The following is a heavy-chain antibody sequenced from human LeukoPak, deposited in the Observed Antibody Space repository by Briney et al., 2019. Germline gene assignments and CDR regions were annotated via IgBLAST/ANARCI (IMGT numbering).Heavy chain of an antibody. CDR1: GFTFSSYG. J-gene: IGHJ3*02. CDR3: AIWEVDRGYSGYDSAFDI. CDR2: ISYDGSNK. V-gene: IGHV3-30*03. D-gene: IGHD5-12*01. Sequence: GGPLRLSCAASGFTFSSYGMHWVRQAPGKGLEWVAVISYDGSNKYYADSVKGRFTISRDNSKNTLYLQMDSLRAEDTAVYYCAIWEVDRGYSGYDSAFDIWGQGTMVTVSS.